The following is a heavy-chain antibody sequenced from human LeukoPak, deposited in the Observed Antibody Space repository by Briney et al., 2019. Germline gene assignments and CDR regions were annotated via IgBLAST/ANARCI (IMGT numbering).Heavy chain of an antibody. V-gene: IGHV3-66*02. D-gene: IGHD6-19*01. CDR1: GFTVNSNY. CDR3: ASRPSHCSGRYNWFDS. Sequence: PGGSLRLSCAASGFTVNSNYMSWVRQAPGKGLEWVSVIYSGGSTYYADSVKGRFTISRDNSKNTLYLQMNSLRAEDTAVYYCASRPSHCSGRYNWFDSWGQGTLVTVSS. CDR2: IYSGGST. J-gene: IGHJ5*01.